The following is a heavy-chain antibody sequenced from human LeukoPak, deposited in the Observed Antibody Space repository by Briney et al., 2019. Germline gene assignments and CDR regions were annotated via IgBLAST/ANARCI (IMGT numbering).Heavy chain of an antibody. J-gene: IGHJ4*02. V-gene: IGHV3-23*01. Sequence: GGSLRLSCATSGFTFSSYWLHWVRQAPGKGLEWVSAIADGGETTYYADSVKGRFTISRDYSKNTLHLQMNSVRAEDTAVYYCARKAARTSGYDYWGQGILVTVSS. CDR2: IADGGETT. CDR1: GFTFSSYW. D-gene: IGHD3-22*01. CDR3: ARKAARTSGYDY.